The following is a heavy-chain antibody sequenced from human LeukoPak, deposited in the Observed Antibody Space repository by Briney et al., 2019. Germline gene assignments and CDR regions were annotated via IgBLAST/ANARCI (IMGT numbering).Heavy chain of an antibody. D-gene: IGHD2-15*01. Sequence: SETLSLTCAVYGGSFSGYYWSWIRQPPGKGLEWIGEINHSGSTNYNPSLKSRVTISVDTSKNQSSLKLSSVTAADTAVYYCASRNCSGGSCYSNYWGQGTLVTVSS. CDR3: ASRNCSGGSCYSNY. J-gene: IGHJ4*02. V-gene: IGHV4-34*01. CDR1: GGSFSGYY. CDR2: INHSGST.